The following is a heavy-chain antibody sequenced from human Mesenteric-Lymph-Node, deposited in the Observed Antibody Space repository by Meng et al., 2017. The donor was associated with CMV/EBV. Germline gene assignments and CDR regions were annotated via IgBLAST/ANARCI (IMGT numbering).Heavy chain of an antibody. V-gene: IGHV1-2*06. CDR2: INPNSGDT. CDR3: ARGDYGSGRYLNY. Sequence: KASGYPGTDYYLHWVRQAPGQGLEWMGRINPNSGDTDYAQKFQGRVTMTRDTPTTTAYMELSSLRSDDTAVYYCARGDYGSGRYLNYWGQGTLVTVSS. CDR1: GYPGTDYY. J-gene: IGHJ4*02. D-gene: IGHD3-10*01.